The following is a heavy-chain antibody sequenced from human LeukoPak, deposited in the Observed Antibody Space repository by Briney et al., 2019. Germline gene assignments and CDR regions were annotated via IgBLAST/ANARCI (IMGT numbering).Heavy chain of an antibody. D-gene: IGHD3-22*01. J-gene: IGHJ4*02. Sequence: GGSLRLSCAASGFTFSTYWMSWVRQVPGKGLEWVANIKHDGSQKFYVDSVKGRFTISRDDAKSSLYLQMNSLRAEDTALYYCAKDRIPTSGWESDSWGQGTLVTVSS. V-gene: IGHV3-7*05. CDR2: IKHDGSQK. CDR3: AKDRIPTSGWESDS. CDR1: GFTFSTYW.